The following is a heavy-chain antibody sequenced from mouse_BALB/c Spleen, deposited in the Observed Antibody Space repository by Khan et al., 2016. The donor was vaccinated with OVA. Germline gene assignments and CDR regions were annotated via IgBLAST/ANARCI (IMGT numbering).Heavy chain of an antibody. CDR3: ARDRIDY. Sequence: VKLQESGAELAKPGASVKMSCKASGYTFTSYWMHWIKQRPGLGLEWIGYINPTSGYTDYNQKFKDKATLTADKSSSTAYMQLSSLTSDDSAVYYCARDRIDYWGQGTALTVSS. CDR2: INPTSGYT. CDR1: GYTFTSYW. V-gene: IGHV1-7*01. J-gene: IGHJ2*01.